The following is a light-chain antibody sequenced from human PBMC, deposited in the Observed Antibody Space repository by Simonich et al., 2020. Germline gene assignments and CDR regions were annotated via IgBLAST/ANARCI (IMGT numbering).Light chain of an antibody. J-gene: IGLJ7*01. Sequence: QSALTQPASVSGSPGKSITTPCTGTNSDVGIYNLVSWYQQHPGKAPKLMIYEGSKRPSGVSNRFAGSKSGNTASLTISGLQAEDEADYYCCSYAGSSTFAVFGGGTQLTVL. CDR1: NSDVGIYNL. V-gene: IGLV2-23*01. CDR2: EGS. CDR3: CSYAGSSTFAV.